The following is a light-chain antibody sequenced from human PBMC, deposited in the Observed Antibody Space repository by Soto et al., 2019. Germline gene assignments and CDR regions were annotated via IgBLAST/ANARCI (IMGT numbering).Light chain of an antibody. J-gene: IGKJ2*01. CDR1: QSVSSSQ. V-gene: IGKV3-20*01. CDR3: QRFGSSPEYT. CDR2: GAS. Sequence: EIVLTQSPGTLSLSPGERATLSCRASQSVSSSQLAWYQQKPGQAPRLLIYGASTTATGIPDRFSGGGSGTDFTLTISRLEPEDFAVYYCQRFGSSPEYTFGQGTKLEVK.